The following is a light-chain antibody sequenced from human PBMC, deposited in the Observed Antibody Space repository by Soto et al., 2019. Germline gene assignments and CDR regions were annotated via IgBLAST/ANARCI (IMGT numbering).Light chain of an antibody. J-gene: IGLJ1*01. CDR3: SSYTPDSTYV. V-gene: IGLV2-14*01. Sequence: QSALTQPASVSGSPGQSITISCTGTSSDVGGYNYVSWYQEHPGKAPKLMIYDVSNRPSGVSNRFSGSKSGNTASLTISGLQAEDEADYYCSSYTPDSTYVFGTGTKLTVL. CDR1: SSDVGGYNY. CDR2: DVS.